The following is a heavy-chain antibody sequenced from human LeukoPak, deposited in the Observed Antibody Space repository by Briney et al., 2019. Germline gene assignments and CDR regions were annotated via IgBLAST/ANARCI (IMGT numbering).Heavy chain of an antibody. CDR2: IYYSGST. D-gene: IGHD3-10*01. J-gene: IGHJ6*03. Sequence: SETLSLTCTVSGGSISSSSYYWGWIRQPPGKGLEWIGYIYYSGSTNYNPSLKSRVTISVDTSKNQFSLKLSSVTAADTAVYYCARATYYYGSGKWMGYYYYMDVWGKGTTVTISS. CDR3: ARATYYYGSGKWMGYYYYMDV. CDR1: GGSISSSSYY. V-gene: IGHV4-61*05.